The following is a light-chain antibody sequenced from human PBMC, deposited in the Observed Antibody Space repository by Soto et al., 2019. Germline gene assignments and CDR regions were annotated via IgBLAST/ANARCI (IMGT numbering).Light chain of an antibody. CDR3: QQYDNWPPWT. J-gene: IGKJ1*01. CDR2: GAS. Sequence: EVVLTQSPATLSLSPGERVTLSCRASQSVNSNLAWYQQKPGQAPRLLIYGASTRATGIPARFSGSGSGAEFTLTISSLQSEDLAVYYCQQYDNWPPWTFGQGTKVEIK. CDR1: QSVNSN. V-gene: IGKV3-15*01.